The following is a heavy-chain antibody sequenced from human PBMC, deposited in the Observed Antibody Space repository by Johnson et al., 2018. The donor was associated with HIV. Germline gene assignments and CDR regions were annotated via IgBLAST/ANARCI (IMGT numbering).Heavy chain of an antibody. D-gene: IGHD5-18*01. V-gene: IGHV3-74*01. CDR1: GFTFSNYW. Sequence: VHLVESGGGLVQPGGSLRLSCAASGFTFSNYWMHWVRQVPGKGLVWVSRINNDGSSTSYADSVKGRFTISRDTAKNTLYLQMNSLRAEDTAAFYCVRERQSGTMQLWLRVNDAFDIWGQGTMVTVSS. CDR3: VRERQSGTMQLWLRVNDAFDI. CDR2: INNDGSST. J-gene: IGHJ3*02.